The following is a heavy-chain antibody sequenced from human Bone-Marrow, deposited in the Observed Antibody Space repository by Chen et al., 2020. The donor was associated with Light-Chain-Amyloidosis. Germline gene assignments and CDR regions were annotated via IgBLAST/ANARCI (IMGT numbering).Heavy chain of an antibody. CDR2: IKHRGST. J-gene: IGHJ4*02. CDR3: ASSGWYRGY. V-gene: IGHV4-34*01. CDR1: GESFSGYY. D-gene: IGHD6-19*01. Sequence: QVQLHQWVAGLLQPSETLSLTCAVCGESFSGYYWSWIRQPPGKALEWIGEIKHRGSTTYNPSRKRRGSRAGDTDRNKGDRRRNAGTAADTAGYYCASSGWYRGYWGQGTLVTVSS.